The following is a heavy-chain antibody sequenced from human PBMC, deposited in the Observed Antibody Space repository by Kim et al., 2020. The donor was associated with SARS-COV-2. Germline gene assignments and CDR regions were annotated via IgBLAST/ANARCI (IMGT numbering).Heavy chain of an antibody. J-gene: IGHJ3*02. Sequence: AQKFQGRVTITADECTSTAYMELSSLRSEDTAVYYCARENSSSWSGDAFDIWGQGTMVTVSS. CDR3: ARENSSSWSGDAFDI. D-gene: IGHD6-13*01. V-gene: IGHV1-69*01.